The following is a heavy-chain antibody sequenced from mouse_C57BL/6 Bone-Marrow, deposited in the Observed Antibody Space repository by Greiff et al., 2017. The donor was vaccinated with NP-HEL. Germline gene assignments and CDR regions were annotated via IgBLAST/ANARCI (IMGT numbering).Heavy chain of an antibody. CDR3: ARQGGYYGKGSVDY. Sequence: EVQLVESGGDLVKPGGSLKLSCAASGFTFSSYGMSWVRQTPDKRLEWVATISSGGSYIYYSDSVKGRSTISRDHAKNTLFLQISSLKSEDTAMYYCARQGGYYGKGSVDYWGRGNSITVSA. J-gene: IGHJ4*01. D-gene: IGHD2-1*01. V-gene: IGHV5-6*01. CDR1: GFTFSSYG. CDR2: ISSGGSYI.